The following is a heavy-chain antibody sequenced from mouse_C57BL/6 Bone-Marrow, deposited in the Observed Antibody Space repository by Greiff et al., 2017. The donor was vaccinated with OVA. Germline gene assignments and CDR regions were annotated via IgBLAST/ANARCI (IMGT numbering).Heavy chain of an antibody. CDR1: GFNIKDYY. D-gene: IGHD4-1*01. Sequence: VQLKESGAELVKPGASVKLSCTASGFNIKDYYMHWVKQRTEQGLEWIGRIDPEDGETKYAPKFQGKATITADTSSNTAYLQLSSLISEDTAVYYCARRGGTGSFAYWGQGTLVTVSA. CDR3: ARRGGTGSFAY. CDR2: IDPEDGET. J-gene: IGHJ3*01. V-gene: IGHV14-2*01.